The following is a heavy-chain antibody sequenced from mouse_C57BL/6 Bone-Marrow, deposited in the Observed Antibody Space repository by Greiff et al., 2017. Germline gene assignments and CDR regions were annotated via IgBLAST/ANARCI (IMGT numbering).Heavy chain of an antibody. Sequence: QVQLQQPGAELVKPGASVKLSCKASGYTFTSYWMHWVKQRPGQGLEWIGMIHPNSGSTNYNEKFKSKATLTVDKSSSTAYMQLSSLTSEDSAVYYCARPITTRYYFDYWGQGTTLTVSS. V-gene: IGHV1-64*01. CDR2: IHPNSGST. CDR1: GYTFTSYW. D-gene: IGHD1-2*01. CDR3: ARPITTRYYFDY. J-gene: IGHJ2*01.